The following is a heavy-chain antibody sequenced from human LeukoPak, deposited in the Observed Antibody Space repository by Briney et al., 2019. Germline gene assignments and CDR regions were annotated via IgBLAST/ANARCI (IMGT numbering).Heavy chain of an antibody. Sequence: GGSLRLSCAASGFTFSDYYMSWVRQAPGKGLEWVSVIYSGGSTYYADSVKGRFTISRDNSKNSLFLQMTSLRAEDTALYYCVYGDFVRTVNYFDYWGQGTLVTVSS. CDR1: GFTFSDYY. V-gene: IGHV3-66*01. J-gene: IGHJ4*02. D-gene: IGHD4-17*01. CDR3: VYGDFVRTVNYFDY. CDR2: IYSGGST.